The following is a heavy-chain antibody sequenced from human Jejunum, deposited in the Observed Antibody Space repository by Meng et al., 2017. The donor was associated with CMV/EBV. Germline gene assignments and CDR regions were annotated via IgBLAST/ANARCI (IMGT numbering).Heavy chain of an antibody. CDR3: ARYCSGSNCQSWFDP. CDR1: GDTFSNYT. Sequence: SGDTFSNYTIAWVRQAPGQGLEWMGGIIPILDIVKYAQKFQGRVTISADKSTRTDYMELSSLRSEDTAVYYCARYCSGSNCQSWFDPWGQGALVTVSS. D-gene: IGHD2-15*01. J-gene: IGHJ5*02. V-gene: IGHV1-69*02. CDR2: IIPILDIV.